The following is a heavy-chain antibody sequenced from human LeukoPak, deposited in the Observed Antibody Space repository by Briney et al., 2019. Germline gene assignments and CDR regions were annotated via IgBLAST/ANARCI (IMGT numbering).Heavy chain of an antibody. V-gene: IGHV3-48*02. CDR1: GFTFSSYS. Sequence: QPGGSLRLSCAASGFTFSSYSMNWVRQAPGKGLEWVSYISSSSSTIYYADSVKGRFTISRDNAKNSLFLQMDSLRDEDTAVYYCARANYSSSSLEYWGQGTLVTVSS. D-gene: IGHD6-6*01. CDR2: ISSSSSTI. J-gene: IGHJ4*02. CDR3: ARANYSSSSLEY.